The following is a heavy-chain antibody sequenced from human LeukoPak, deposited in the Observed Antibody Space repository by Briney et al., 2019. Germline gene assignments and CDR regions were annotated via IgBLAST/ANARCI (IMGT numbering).Heavy chain of an antibody. J-gene: IGHJ4*02. CDR1: GYTFTSYY. V-gene: IGHV1-46*01. CDR3: ARRGIEYYSSSWIDY. CDR2: INPSGGST. D-gene: IGHD6-13*01. Sequence: ASVKVSCKASGYTFTSYYMHWVRQAPGQGLEWMGIINPSGGSTSYAQRFQGRVTMTRDTSTSTVYMELSSLRSDDTAVYYCARRGIEYYSSSWIDYWGQGTLVTVSS.